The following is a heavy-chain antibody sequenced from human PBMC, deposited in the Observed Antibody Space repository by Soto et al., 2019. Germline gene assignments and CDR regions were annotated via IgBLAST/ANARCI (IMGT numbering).Heavy chain of an antibody. CDR3: ARVGLKDIVVVPAAIGVSGWFDP. J-gene: IGHJ5*02. Sequence: GGSLRLSCAASGFTFSSYSMNWVRQAPGKGLEWVSSISSSSSYIYYADSVKGRFTISRDNAKNSLYLQMNSLRAEDTAAYYCARVGLKDIVVVPAAIGVSGWFDPWGQGTLVTVSS. V-gene: IGHV3-21*01. CDR2: ISSSSSYI. D-gene: IGHD2-2*01. CDR1: GFTFSSYS.